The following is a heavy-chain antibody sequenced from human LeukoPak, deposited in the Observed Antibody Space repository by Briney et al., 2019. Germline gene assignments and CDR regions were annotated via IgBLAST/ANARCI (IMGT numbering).Heavy chain of an antibody. Sequence: ASVKVSCKASGYTFTSYYMHWVRQAPGQGLEWMGWINPNSGGTNYAQKFQGRVTMTRDTSISTAYMELSRLRSDDTAVYYCAREIPAVTMVRGVSFGFDPWGQGTLVTVSS. CDR3: AREIPAVTMVRGVSFGFDP. CDR1: GYTFTSYY. V-gene: IGHV1-2*02. J-gene: IGHJ5*02. CDR2: INPNSGGT. D-gene: IGHD3-10*01.